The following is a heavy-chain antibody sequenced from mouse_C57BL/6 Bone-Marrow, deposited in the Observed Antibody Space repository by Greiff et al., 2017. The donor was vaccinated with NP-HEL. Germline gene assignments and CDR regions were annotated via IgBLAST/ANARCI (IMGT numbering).Heavy chain of an antibody. V-gene: IGHV5-12*01. CDR2: ISPGGGST. CDR1: GFTFSDYY. CDR3: ARQGNWGCAY. J-gene: IGHJ3*01. Sequence: EVKLEQSGAGLVQPGGSLKLSCAASGFTFSDYYMYWVRQTPEQRLEWVAYISPGGGSTYYPDNLKGRFTISRDNAKNTLYLQMSRLKSEDTAMYYSARQGNWGCAYWGQGTLVTVSA. D-gene: IGHD4-1*01.